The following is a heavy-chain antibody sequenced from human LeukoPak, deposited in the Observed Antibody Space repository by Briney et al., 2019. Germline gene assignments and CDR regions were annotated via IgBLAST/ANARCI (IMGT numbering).Heavy chain of an antibody. CDR2: FNPNSVGT. D-gene: IGHD3-10*01. CDR1: GYTFTYYY. Sequence: ASVKVSCKTFGYTFTYYYLHWVRQAPGQGLEWMGWFNPNSVGTNSAQRFQGRDTMTSDTSITTAYMELTSLRSDDTAVYYCAREAPGSGNFDFWGQGTLVTVSS. J-gene: IGHJ4*02. V-gene: IGHV1-2*02. CDR3: AREAPGSGNFDF.